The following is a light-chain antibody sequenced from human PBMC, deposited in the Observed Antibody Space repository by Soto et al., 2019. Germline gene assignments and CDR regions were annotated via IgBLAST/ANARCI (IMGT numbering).Light chain of an antibody. CDR1: QSVSSN. CDR3: QQYNAWPPIT. J-gene: IGKJ5*01. CDR2: GAS. Sequence: VMTQSPATLSVSPGERATLSCRASQSVSSNLAWYQQEPGRAPRLLIYGASTRATGIPARFSGSGSGTEFTLTISSLQSEDFAVYYCQQYNAWPPITFGQGTRLEI. V-gene: IGKV3-15*01.